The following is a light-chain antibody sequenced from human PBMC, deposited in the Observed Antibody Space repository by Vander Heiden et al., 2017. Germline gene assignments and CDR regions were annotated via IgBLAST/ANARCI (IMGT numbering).Light chain of an antibody. J-gene: IGLJ2*01. CDR1: STNDGSNA. CDR2: RNN. Sequence: SVLPQPPSPSGTPGQRVTISCSGSSTNDGSNAVNVYQQHPGTATKLLIHRNNQRPSGVPDRCSCSKSGTSAALAISGLQSEDEADDYCAAWDDSLNGVVFGGGTKLTVL. CDR3: AAWDDSLNGVV. V-gene: IGLV1-44*01.